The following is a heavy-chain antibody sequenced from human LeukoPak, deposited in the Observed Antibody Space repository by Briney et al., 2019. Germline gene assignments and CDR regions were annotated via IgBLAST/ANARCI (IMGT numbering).Heavy chain of an antibody. CDR2: IYHSGST. V-gene: IGHV4-59*12. CDR3: ARRITIFGVVEDDY. J-gene: IGHJ4*02. Sequence: PSETLSLTCTVSGGSISSYYWSWIRQPPGKGLEWIGYIYHSGSTYYNPSLKSRVTISVDRSKNQFSLKLSSVTAADTAVYYCARRITIFGVVEDDYWGQGTLVTVSS. CDR1: GGSISSYY. D-gene: IGHD3-3*01.